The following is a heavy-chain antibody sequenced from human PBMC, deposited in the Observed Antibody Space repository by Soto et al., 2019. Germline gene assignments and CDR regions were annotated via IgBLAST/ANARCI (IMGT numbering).Heavy chain of an antibody. D-gene: IGHD4-17*01. J-gene: IGHJ4*02. CDR1: GGSISSGGYY. Sequence: SETLSLTCTVSGGSISSGGYYWNWIRQHPGKGLEWIGYIHYIGSTYYNPSLKSRVTISVDRSKNQFSLKLSSVTAADTAVYYCARAMTTVTTIDYWGQGTLVTVSS. V-gene: IGHV4-31*03. CDR2: IHYIGST. CDR3: ARAMTTVTTIDY.